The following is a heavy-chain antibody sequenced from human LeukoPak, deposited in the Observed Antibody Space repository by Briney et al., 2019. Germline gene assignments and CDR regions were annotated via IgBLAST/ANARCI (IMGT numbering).Heavy chain of an antibody. CDR1: GFTFIDYH. J-gene: IGHJ4*02. D-gene: IGHD6-19*01. CDR2: ISPGGATI. Sequence: GGSLRLSCAASGFTFIDYHISWLRQAPGKGLDGVSYISPGGATIYFADSVKGGFTISRHNAKNSLSLQMDRLTAQDTAVYFCAGDRDIAVTGPGGYYDYWGQGTLVTVSS. CDR3: AGDRDIAVTGPGGYYDY. V-gene: IGHV3-11*01.